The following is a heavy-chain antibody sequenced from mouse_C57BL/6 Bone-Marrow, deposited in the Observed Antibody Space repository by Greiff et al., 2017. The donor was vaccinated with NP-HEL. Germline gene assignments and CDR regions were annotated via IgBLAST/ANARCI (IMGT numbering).Heavy chain of an antibody. J-gene: IGHJ2*01. CDR2: IYPRSGNT. CDR3: ARGNWPYFDY. V-gene: IGHV1-81*01. D-gene: IGHD4-1*01. Sequence: QVHVKQSGAELARPGASVKLSCKASGYTFTSYGISWVKQRTGQGLEWIGEIYPRSGNTYYNEKFKGKATLTADKSSSTAYMELRSLTSEDSAVYFCARGNWPYFDYWGQGTTLTVSS. CDR1: GYTFTSYG.